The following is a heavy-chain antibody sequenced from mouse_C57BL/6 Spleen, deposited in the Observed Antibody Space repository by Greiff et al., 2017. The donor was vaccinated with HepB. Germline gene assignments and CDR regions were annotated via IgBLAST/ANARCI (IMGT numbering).Heavy chain of an antibody. CDR3: ARPLYYGSSYYAMDY. CDR1: GFTFSDYG. V-gene: IGHV5-17*01. J-gene: IGHJ4*01. Sequence: EVKVVESGGGLVKPGGSLKLSCAASGFTFSDYGMHWVRQAPEKGLEWVAYISSGSSTLYYADTVKGRFTISRDNAKNTLFLQMTSLRSEDTAMYYCARPLYYGSSYYAMDYWGQGTSVTVSS. CDR2: ISSGSSTL. D-gene: IGHD1-1*01.